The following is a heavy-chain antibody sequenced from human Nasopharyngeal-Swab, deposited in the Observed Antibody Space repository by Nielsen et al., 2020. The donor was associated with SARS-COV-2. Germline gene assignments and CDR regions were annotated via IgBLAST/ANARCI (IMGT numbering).Heavy chain of an antibody. Sequence: GESLKISCAASGFTFSSYGMHWVRQAPGKGLEWVAVISYDGSNKYYADSVKGRFTISRDNSKNTLYLQMNSLRAEDTAVYYCAKDMGIADDSFDYWGQGTLVPSPQ. CDR2: ISYDGSNK. D-gene: IGHD6-13*01. CDR3: AKDMGIADDSFDY. V-gene: IGHV3-30*18. CDR1: GFTFSSYG. J-gene: IGHJ4*02.